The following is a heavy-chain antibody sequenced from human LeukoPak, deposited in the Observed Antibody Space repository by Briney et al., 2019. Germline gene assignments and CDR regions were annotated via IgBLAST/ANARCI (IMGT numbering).Heavy chain of an antibody. CDR2: IYYSGST. CDR1: GGSISSYY. J-gene: IGHJ3*02. V-gene: IGHV4-59*08. Sequence: SETLSLTCTVSGGSISSYYWSWIRQPPGKGLEWIGYIYYSGSTNYNPSLKSRVTISVDTSKNQFSLKLSSVTAADTAVYYCARTPRWDAFDIWGQGTMVTVSS. D-gene: IGHD2-15*01. CDR3: ARTPRWDAFDI.